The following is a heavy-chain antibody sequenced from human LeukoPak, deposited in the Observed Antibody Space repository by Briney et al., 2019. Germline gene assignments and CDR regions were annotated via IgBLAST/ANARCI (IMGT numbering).Heavy chain of an antibody. CDR3: ARDSPSVATAFDY. J-gene: IGHJ4*02. CDR2: IRYDGSNK. CDR1: GFSFTSYG. V-gene: IGHV3-30*02. D-gene: IGHD5-12*01. Sequence: GGSLRLSCAASGFSFTSYGMHWVRQAPGKGLEWVTFIRYDGSNKYYADSVKGRFTISRDNAKNSLYLQMNSLRAEDTAVYYCARDSPSVATAFDYWGQGTLVTVSS.